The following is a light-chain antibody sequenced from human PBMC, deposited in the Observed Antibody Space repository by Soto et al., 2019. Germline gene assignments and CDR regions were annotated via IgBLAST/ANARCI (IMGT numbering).Light chain of an antibody. CDR1: QLISSW. Sequence: RITQSPSSVSASVGDTVTITCRASQLISSWLAWYQQKPGKAPKLLIYAASNLQSGVPSRFSGSESGTDFTLTISSLQPEDFATYFCQQASSFPLTFGGGTKVEI. CDR3: QQASSFPLT. CDR2: AAS. J-gene: IGKJ4*01. V-gene: IGKV1-12*01.